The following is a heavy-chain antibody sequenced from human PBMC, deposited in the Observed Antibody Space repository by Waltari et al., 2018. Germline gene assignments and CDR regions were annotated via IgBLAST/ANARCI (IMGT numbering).Heavy chain of an antibody. J-gene: IGHJ4*02. CDR2: ISYDGSNK. CDR1: GFTFSSYG. Sequence: QVQLVESGGGVVQPGRSLRLSCAASGFTFSSYGMHWVRQAPGKGLEWVAGISYDGSNKYYADSVKGRFTISRDNSKNTLYLQMNSLRAEDTAVYYCATDILTGYYIDYWGQGTLVTVSS. CDR3: ATDILTGYYIDY. V-gene: IGHV3-30*03. D-gene: IGHD3-9*01.